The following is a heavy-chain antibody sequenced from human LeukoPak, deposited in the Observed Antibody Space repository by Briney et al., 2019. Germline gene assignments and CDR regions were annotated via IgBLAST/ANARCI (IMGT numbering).Heavy chain of an antibody. J-gene: IGHJ4*02. V-gene: IGHV1-2*02. CDR2: INPNSGGT. D-gene: IGHD1-1*01. CDR1: GYTFTGYY. CDR3: ARDLRLGRPYHFDY. Sequence: GASVKVSCKASGYTFTGYYMHWVRQAPGQGLEWMGWINPNSGGTNYAQKFQGRVTMTRDTSISTAYMELSRLRSDDTAVYYCARDLRLGRPYHFDYWGQGTLVTVSS.